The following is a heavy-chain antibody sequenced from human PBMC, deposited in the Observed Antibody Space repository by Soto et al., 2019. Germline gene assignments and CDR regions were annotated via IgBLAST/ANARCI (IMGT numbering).Heavy chain of an antibody. CDR1: GGSFSGYY. CDR2: INHSGST. J-gene: IGHJ4*02. V-gene: IGHV4-34*01. D-gene: IGHD1-26*01. Sequence: SETLSLTCAVYGGSFSGYYWSWIRQPPGKGLEWIGEINHSGSTNYNPSLKSRVTISVDTSKNQFSLKLSSVTAADTAVYYCARVSRAREYPVDYWGQGTLVTVS. CDR3: ARVSRAREYPVDY.